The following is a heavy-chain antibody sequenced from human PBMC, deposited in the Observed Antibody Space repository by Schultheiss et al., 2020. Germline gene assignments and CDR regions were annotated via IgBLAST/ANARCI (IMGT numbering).Heavy chain of an antibody. J-gene: IGHJ4*02. CDR3: ARQSGGSHYFFDY. CDR1: GGSFSGYY. V-gene: IGHV4-34*12. Sequence: SETLSLTCAVYGGSFSGYYWGWIRQPPGKGLEWIGHIFHSGGTYYNPSLKSRVTISIDTSKNQFSLRLNSVTAADTAVYYCARQSGGSHYFFDYWGQGTLVTVSS. CDR2: IFHSGGT. D-gene: IGHD1-26*01.